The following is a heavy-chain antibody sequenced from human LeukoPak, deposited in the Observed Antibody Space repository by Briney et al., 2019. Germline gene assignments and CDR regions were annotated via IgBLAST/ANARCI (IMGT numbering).Heavy chain of an antibody. CDR3: AAEVPNNSGYSYVGAFDY. J-gene: IGHJ4*02. V-gene: IGHV4-59*12. CDR2: IYSSGST. CDR1: GDSITSYY. D-gene: IGHD3-22*01. Sequence: PPETLSLTCTVSGDSITSYYWSWIRQPPGKGLEWIGHIYSSGSTNYNPSLKSRVTISVDKSKNQFSLRLSSVTAADTAVYYCAAEVPNNSGYSYVGAFDYWGQGTLVTASS.